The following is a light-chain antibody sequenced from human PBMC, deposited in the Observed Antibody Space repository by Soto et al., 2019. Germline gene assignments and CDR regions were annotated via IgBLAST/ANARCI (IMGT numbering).Light chain of an antibody. Sequence: EIVLAPGPGTLSLSRGDTAKHSCRSSQSVSNTYLAWYQQKPGQAPKFLIYGVSSRATGIPDRFSGSGSGTDFTLTISRLEPEDFAVYHCQQYGSSPLITFGHGALLEIK. CDR3: QQYGSSPLIT. V-gene: IGKV3-20*01. J-gene: IGKJ5*01. CDR1: QSVSNTY. CDR2: GVS.